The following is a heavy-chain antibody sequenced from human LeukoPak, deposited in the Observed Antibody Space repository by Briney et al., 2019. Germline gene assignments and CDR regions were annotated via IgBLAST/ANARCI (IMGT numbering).Heavy chain of an antibody. CDR3: ARLLMSWNYDILTGYYSSWFDP. D-gene: IGHD3-9*01. CDR1: GGSISSSYY. V-gene: IGHV4-39*01. Sequence: SETLSLTCTVSGGSISSSYYWGWIRQPPGKGLEWIGSIYYSGSTYYNPSLKSRVTISVDTSKNQFSLKLSSVTAADTAVCYSARLLMSWNYDILTGYYSSWFDPWGQGTLVTVSS. J-gene: IGHJ5*02. CDR2: IYYSGST.